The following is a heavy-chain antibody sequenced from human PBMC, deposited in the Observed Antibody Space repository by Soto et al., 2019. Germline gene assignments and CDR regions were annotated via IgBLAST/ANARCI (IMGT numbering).Heavy chain of an antibody. J-gene: IGHJ4*02. CDR3: ARARATIAAAAIFDC. CDR1: GYTFTRYA. Sequence: GASVKVSCKASGYTFTRYAIHWVRQAPGQRLEWMGWINTVNGDTTYSQTFQGRLTISRDTSASTAYMEMSSLRSEDTAVYYCARARATIAAAAIFDCWGQGTLVTVSS. CDR2: INTVNGDT. D-gene: IGHD6-13*01. V-gene: IGHV1-3*04.